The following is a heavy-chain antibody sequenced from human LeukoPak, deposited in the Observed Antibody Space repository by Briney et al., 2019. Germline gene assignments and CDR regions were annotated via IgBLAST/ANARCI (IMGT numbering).Heavy chain of an antibody. J-gene: IGHJ2*01. V-gene: IGHV4-31*03. CDR1: GGCISSGGYY. D-gene: IGHD3-3*01. Sequence: SETLALTCTVSGGCISSGGYYWSWIRQHPGKGLEWIAYIYYSGSTYYNPSLKSRVTISVDTSKNQFSLKLSSVTAADTAVYYCARDWRQDVVTNFDLWGRGTLVTVSS. CDR3: ARDWRQDVVTNFDL. CDR2: IYYSGST.